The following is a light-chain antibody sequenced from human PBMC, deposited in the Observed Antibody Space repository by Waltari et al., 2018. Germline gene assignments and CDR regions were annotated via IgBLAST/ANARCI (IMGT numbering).Light chain of an antibody. Sequence: QSAPTQPRSASGSPGPSVTISCTGTNRDVASHDCVPWYQHHPGKAPKLMIYDVSERPSGVPDRFSGSQSGNTASLIISGLQADDEADYYCCSCAGTNTFWVFGGGTKLTVL. CDR3: CSCAGTNTFWV. CDR2: DVS. CDR1: NRDVASHDC. V-gene: IGLV2-11*01. J-gene: IGLJ3*02.